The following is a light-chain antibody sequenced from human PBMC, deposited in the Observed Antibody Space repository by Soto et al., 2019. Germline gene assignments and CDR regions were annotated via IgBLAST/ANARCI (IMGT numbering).Light chain of an antibody. Sequence: EVVLTQSPVTLSLSPGERATLSCRASQSVSSSYLAWYQQKPGQAPRLLIYGASSRATGIPDRFSGSGSGTDFTLTISRLEPEDFAVYYCLRYNYWPRIFGGGTKVDIK. CDR1: QSVSSSY. CDR2: GAS. CDR3: LRYNYWPRI. V-gene: IGKV3-20*01. J-gene: IGKJ4*01.